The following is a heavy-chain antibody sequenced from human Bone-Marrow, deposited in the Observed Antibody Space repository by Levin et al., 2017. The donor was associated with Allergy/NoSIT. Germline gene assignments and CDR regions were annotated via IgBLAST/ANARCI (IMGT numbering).Heavy chain of an antibody. V-gene: IGHV3-23*01. CDR3: AKDLGSGYRYGYFDY. CDR2: IGGNGFST. Sequence: GGSLRLSCAASGFTFSSYAMSWVRQAPGKGLEWVSAIGGNGFSTYYADSVKGRFTISRDNSKNTLYLQMNNLRPEDTAVYYCAKDLGSGYRYGYFDYWGQGTLVTVSS. D-gene: IGHD5-18*01. J-gene: IGHJ4*02. CDR1: GFTFSSYA.